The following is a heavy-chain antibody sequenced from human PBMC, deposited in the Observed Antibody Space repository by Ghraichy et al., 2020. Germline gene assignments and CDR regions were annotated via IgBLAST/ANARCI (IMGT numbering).Heavy chain of an antibody. V-gene: IGHV3-66*01. Sequence: GGSLRLSCAASGFTVSSNYMSWVRQAPGKGLEWVSVIYSGGSTYYADSVKGRFTISRDNSKNTLYLQMNSLRAEDTAVYYCAREVVVVAARFGYWGQGTLVTVSS. J-gene: IGHJ4*02. CDR2: IYSGGST. D-gene: IGHD2-15*01. CDR1: GFTVSSNY. CDR3: AREVVVVAARFGY.